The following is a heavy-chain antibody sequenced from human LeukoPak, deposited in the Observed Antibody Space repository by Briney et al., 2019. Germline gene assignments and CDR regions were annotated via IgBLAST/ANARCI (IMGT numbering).Heavy chain of an antibody. CDR2: IYYSGST. CDR1: GGSLRSGRYY. CDR3: ARKGSSSWYANWFDP. Sequence: SETLSLTFTGSGGSLRSGRYYWSWIPQPPGEGLEWVRYIYYSGSTNYNPSLKSRVTISVDTSKNQFSLKLSSVTAADTAVYYCARKGSSSWYANWFDPWGQGTLVTVSS. V-gene: IGHV4-61*01. D-gene: IGHD6-13*01. J-gene: IGHJ5*02.